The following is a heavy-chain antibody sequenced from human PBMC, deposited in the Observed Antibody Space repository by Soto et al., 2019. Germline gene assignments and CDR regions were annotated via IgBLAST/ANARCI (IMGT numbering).Heavy chain of an antibody. D-gene: IGHD5-18*01. CDR1: GGTFGSQG. Sequence: VKVSCKASGGTFGSQGIAWVRQAPGQGLEWMGGFIAMLGTPTYAKKVQGRATISADESLTSSYLELRSLRSEDTGEYFCARGAMANFDYWGQGTVVTVS. J-gene: IGHJ4*02. V-gene: IGHV1-69*13. CDR3: ARGAMANFDY. CDR2: FIAMLGTP.